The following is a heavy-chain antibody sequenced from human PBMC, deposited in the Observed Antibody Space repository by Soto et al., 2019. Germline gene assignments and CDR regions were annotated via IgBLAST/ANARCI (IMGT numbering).Heavy chain of an antibody. J-gene: IGHJ3*02. CDR3: ASGPVYYGSGSYAFDI. D-gene: IGHD3-10*01. CDR2: INSDGSST. CDR1: GFTFSSYW. V-gene: IGHV3-74*01. Sequence: GGSLRLSCAASGFTFSSYWMHWVRQAPGKGLVWVSRINSDGSSTSYADSVKGRFTISRDNAKNTLYLQMNSLRAEDTAVYYCASGPVYYGSGSYAFDIWGQGTMVTVSS.